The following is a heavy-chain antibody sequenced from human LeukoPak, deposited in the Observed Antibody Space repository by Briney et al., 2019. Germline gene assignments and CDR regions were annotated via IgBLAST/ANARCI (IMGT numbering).Heavy chain of an antibody. CDR2: IRSYSSYI. Sequence: GGSLRLSCAASGFTLDNYNFNWVRQAPGKGLKWVASIRSYSSYIHYADSVKGRFAISRDNAKNSLYLQMNSLRAEDTAVYYCAREVDYGDEDYWGQGTLVTVSS. V-gene: IGHV3-21*01. CDR1: GFTLDNYN. J-gene: IGHJ4*02. D-gene: IGHD4-17*01. CDR3: AREVDYGDEDY.